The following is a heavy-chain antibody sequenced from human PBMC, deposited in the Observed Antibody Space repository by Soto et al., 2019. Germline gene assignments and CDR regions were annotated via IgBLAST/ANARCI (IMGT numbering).Heavy chain of an antibody. J-gene: IGHJ4*02. Sequence: EVQLVESGGGWVQPGGSLKLSCSGSGFSFSDSAIHWVRQASGQGLEWVGRIRDKANHYATAYDVSVIGRFTISRDDSENPAYLQMNSLKTEDTAVYYCTRPPSGSYGDDSDYWGQGTLVTVSS. CDR2: IRDKANHYAT. CDR1: GFSFSDSA. V-gene: IGHV3-73*02. CDR3: TRPPSGSYGDDSDY. D-gene: IGHD1-26*01.